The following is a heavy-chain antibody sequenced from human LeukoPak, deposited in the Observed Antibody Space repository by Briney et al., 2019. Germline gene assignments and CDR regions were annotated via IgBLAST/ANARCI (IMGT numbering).Heavy chain of an antibody. V-gene: IGHV3-30*03. CDR1: GFTFSSYG. CDR2: ISYDGSNK. CDR3: AREKMVRGEDYFDY. D-gene: IGHD3-10*01. Sequence: PGGSLRLSCAASGFTFSSYGMHWVRQAPGKGLEWVAVISYDGSNKYYADSVKGRFTISRDNSKNTLYLQMNSLRAEDTAVYYCAREKMVRGEDYFDYWGQGTLVTVSS. J-gene: IGHJ4*02.